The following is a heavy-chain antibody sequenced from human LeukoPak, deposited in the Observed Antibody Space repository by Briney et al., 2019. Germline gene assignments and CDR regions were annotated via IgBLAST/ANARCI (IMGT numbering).Heavy chain of an antibody. Sequence: SQTLSLTCTVSGGSISSGDYYWRWLRQPPGKGLEWIGYIYYSGSTYYNPSLKSRVTISVDTSKNQFSLKLSSVTAADTAVYYCARAQQLVLDGWSDAFDIWGQGTMVTVSS. CDR3: ARAQQLVLDGWSDAFDI. V-gene: IGHV4-30-4*08. CDR2: IYYSGST. D-gene: IGHD6-13*01. J-gene: IGHJ3*02. CDR1: GGSISSGDYY.